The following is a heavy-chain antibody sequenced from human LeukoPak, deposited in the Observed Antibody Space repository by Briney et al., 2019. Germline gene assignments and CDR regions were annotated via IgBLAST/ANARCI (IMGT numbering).Heavy chain of an antibody. V-gene: IGHV1-46*01. CDR3: ASEMSYDILTGYYYQGAFDY. CDR2: INPSGGST. D-gene: IGHD3-9*01. J-gene: IGHJ4*02. Sequence: VASVKVSCKASGYTFTGYYMHWVRQAPGQGLEWMGIINPSGGSTSYAQKFQGRVTMTRDTSTSTVYMELSSLRSEDTAVYYCASEMSYDILTGYYYQGAFDYWGQGTLVTVSS. CDR1: GYTFTGYY.